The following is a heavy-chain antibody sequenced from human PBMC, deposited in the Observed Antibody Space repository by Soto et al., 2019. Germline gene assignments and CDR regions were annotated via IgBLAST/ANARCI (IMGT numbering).Heavy chain of an antibody. D-gene: IGHD3-22*01. Sequence: EVPLLESGGGLVQPGGSLRLSCAASGFTFSSYAMSWVRQAPGKGLEWVSAISGSGGSTYYADSVKGRFTISRDNSKNTLYLQMNSLRAEDTAVYYCAKEGYYDSSGRNWFDPWGQGTLVTVSS. CDR2: ISGSGGST. V-gene: IGHV3-23*01. CDR3: AKEGYYDSSGRNWFDP. J-gene: IGHJ5*02. CDR1: GFTFSSYA.